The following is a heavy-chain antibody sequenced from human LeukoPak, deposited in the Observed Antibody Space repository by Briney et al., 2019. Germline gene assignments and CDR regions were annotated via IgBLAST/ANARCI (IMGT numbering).Heavy chain of an antibody. Sequence: SETLSLTCTVSGGSISSSSYYWGWIRQPPGKGLEWIGSIYHSGSTNYNPSLKSRVTISVDTSKNQFSLKLSSVTAADTAVYYCARHSEVIRFLEWLIRNRPGTTPLGTNWFDPWGQGTLVTVSS. V-gene: IGHV4-39*01. D-gene: IGHD3-3*01. CDR3: ARHSEVIRFLEWLIRNRPGTTPLGTNWFDP. CDR2: IYHSGST. CDR1: GGSISSSSYY. J-gene: IGHJ5*02.